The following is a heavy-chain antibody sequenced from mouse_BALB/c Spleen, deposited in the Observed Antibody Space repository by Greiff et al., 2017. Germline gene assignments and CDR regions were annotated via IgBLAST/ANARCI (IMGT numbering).Heavy chain of an antibody. CDR2: IWAGGST. CDR3: AREHYYGYGSFDV. D-gene: IGHD1-2*01. Sequence: VHLVESGPGLVAPSQSLSITCTVSGFSLTSYGVHWVRQPPGKGLEWLGVIWAGGSTNYNSALMSRLSISKDNSKSQVFLKMNSLQTDDTAMYYCAREHYYGYGSFDVWGAGTTVTVSS. CDR1: GFSLTSYG. J-gene: IGHJ1*01. V-gene: IGHV2-9*02.